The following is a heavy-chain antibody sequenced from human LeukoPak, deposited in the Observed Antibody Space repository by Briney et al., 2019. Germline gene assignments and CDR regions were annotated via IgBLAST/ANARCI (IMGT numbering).Heavy chain of an antibody. Sequence: GGALVLSCAASGFTFSSYAMHWVRQAPGKGLEGVSAISGSGGGTYYADSVKGRFTISRDNSKKTLYLERNSLRAEDTAVYYCAKDGGVWFGESNDYWGQGSLVTVSS. CDR3: AKDGGVWFGESNDY. V-gene: IGHV3-23*01. J-gene: IGHJ4*02. CDR2: ISGSGGGT. D-gene: IGHD3-10*01. CDR1: GFTFSSYA.